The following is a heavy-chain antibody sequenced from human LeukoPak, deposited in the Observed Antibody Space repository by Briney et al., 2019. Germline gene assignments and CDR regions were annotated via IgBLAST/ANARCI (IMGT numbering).Heavy chain of an antibody. CDR2: ISYDGSNK. CDR1: GFTFSSYA. D-gene: IGHD2-2*01. J-gene: IGHJ4*02. CDR3: ARGNPAAYFDY. V-gene: IGHV3-30*01. Sequence: GRSVRLSCPASGFTFSSYAMHWVRQAPGKGLEWVAGISYDGSNKYYADSVKGRFTISRDNSKNALYLQMNSLRAEDTAVYYCARGNPAAYFDYWGQGTLVTVSS.